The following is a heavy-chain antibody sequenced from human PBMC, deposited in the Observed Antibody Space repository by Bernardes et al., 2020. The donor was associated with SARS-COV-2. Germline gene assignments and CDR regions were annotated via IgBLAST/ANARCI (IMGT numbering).Heavy chain of an antibody. Sequence: VGSLRLSCVGSGFTFSRSWMSWIRQAPGKGLDWVGNIKEDGSEKYYADSVKGRFTISRDNAKNSLYLQMNSLRAEDTAMYYCARYGSGRRFDPCGQGTLVTVSS. CDR3: ARYGSGRRFDP. CDR1: GFTFSRSW. D-gene: IGHD3-10*01. V-gene: IGHV3-7*04. J-gene: IGHJ5*02. CDR2: IKEDGSEK.